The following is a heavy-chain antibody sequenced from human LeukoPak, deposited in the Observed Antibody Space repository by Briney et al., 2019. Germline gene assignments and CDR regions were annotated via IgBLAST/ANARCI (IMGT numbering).Heavy chain of an antibody. V-gene: IGHV3-53*01. J-gene: IGHJ4*02. CDR2: IYSGGST. Sequence: GGSLRLSCAASGFTVSSNYMSWVRQAPGKGLEWVSVIYSGGSTYYADSVKGRFTISRDNSKNTLYLQMNSLRAEDTAVYYCATYDFWSGYYLGGLFDYWGQGTLVTVSS. D-gene: IGHD3-3*01. CDR3: ATYDFWSGYYLGGLFDY. CDR1: GFTVSSNY.